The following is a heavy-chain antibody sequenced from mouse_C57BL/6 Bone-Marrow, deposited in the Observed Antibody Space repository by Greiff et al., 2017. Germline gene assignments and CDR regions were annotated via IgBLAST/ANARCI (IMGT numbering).Heavy chain of an antibody. J-gene: IGHJ1*03. CDR2: IDPANGNT. CDR3: ASLVYYSKGYFDV. CDR1: GFNIKNTY. V-gene: IGHV14-3*01. Sequence: EVQLQQSVAELVRPGASVKLSCTASGFNIKNTYMHWVKQRPEQGLEWIGRIDPANGNTKYAPKFQGKATITADTSSNTAYLQLSSLTSEDTAISYCASLVYYSKGYFDVWGTGTTVTVSS. D-gene: IGHD2-5*01.